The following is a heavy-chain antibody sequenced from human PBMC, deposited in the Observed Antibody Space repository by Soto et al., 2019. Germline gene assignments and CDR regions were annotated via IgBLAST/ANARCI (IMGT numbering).Heavy chain of an antibody. V-gene: IGHV1-69*01. CDR1: GGTFSSYA. Sequence: QVQLVQSGAEVKKPGSSVKVSYKASGGTFSSYAISWVRQAPGQGLEWVGGIIPIFGTANYAQKFQGRVTITADESTSTAYMELSSLRSEDTAVYYCARVVAGIAASFDYWGQGTLVTVSS. D-gene: IGHD6-13*01. CDR2: IIPIFGTA. J-gene: IGHJ4*02. CDR3: ARVVAGIAASFDY.